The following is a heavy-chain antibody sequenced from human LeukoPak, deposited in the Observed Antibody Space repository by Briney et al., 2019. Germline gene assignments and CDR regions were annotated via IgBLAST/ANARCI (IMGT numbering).Heavy chain of an antibody. D-gene: IGHD3-10*01. Sequence: HPGGSLRLSCAASGFTFDDYAMHWVRQAPGKGLEWVSGISWNSGSIGYADSVEGRFTISRDNAKNSLYLQMNSLRAEDTAVYYCAREIMVRGVCFDYWGQGTLVTVSS. V-gene: IGHV3-9*01. CDR2: ISWNSGSI. CDR1: GFTFDDYA. CDR3: AREIMVRGVCFDY. J-gene: IGHJ4*02.